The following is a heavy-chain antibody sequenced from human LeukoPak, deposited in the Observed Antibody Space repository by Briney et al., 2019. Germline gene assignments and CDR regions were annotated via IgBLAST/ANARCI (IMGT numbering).Heavy chain of an antibody. Sequence: AGGSLRLSCAACGFTFSSYGMHWVRQAPGKGLEWVSFISSSSNYIYYADSVKGRFTISRDNAKNSLYLQMNSLRAEDTAVYYCAKDLHYGSADYWGQGTLVTVSS. V-gene: IGHV3-21*01. J-gene: IGHJ4*02. CDR1: GFTFSSYG. CDR2: ISSSSNYI. D-gene: IGHD3-10*01. CDR3: AKDLHYGSADY.